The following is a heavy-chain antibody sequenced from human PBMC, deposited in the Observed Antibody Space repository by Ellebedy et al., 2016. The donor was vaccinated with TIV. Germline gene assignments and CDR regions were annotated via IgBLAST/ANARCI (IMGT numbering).Heavy chain of an antibody. Sequence: GGSLRLSCAASGFTFSTYDMSWVRQAPGKGLEWVSAISGSGGSTYYADSVKGRFTISRDNSKNTLFLQMNSLRAEDTAIYYCAREAGTSGWYSGFQHWGQGTLVTVSS. CDR1: GFTFSTYD. CDR2: ISGSGGST. CDR3: AREAGTSGWYSGFQH. J-gene: IGHJ1*01. D-gene: IGHD6-19*01. V-gene: IGHV3-23*01.